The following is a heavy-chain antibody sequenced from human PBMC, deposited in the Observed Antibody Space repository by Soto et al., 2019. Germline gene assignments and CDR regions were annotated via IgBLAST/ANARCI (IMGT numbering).Heavy chain of an antibody. J-gene: IGHJ4*02. CDR3: VREVLWSRYFDY. CDR1: GFIFSNYV. CDR2: MSYDGTTK. V-gene: IGHV3-30-3*01. D-gene: IGHD3-10*01. Sequence: VQLVESGGGVVQTGRSLRLSCAAYGFIFSNYVMYWVRQAPGKGLEWVAFMSYDGTTKSYADSVKGRFTISRDNSLNTLYLQMNSLRPEDTGVYYCVREVLWSRYFDYWGQGTLVTVSS.